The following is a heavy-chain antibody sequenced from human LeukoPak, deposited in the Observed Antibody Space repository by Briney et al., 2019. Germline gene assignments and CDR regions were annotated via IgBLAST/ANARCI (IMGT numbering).Heavy chain of an antibody. V-gene: IGHV4-59*01. Sequence: PSETPSLTCTVSGGSITSYYWNWIRQPPGKGLEWIGYIYYSGSTNYNPSLKSRVTLSVDTSKNQFSLNLTSVTAADTAVYYCARDDSSGWYGAGYFDYWGQGTLVTVSS. CDR1: GGSITSYY. CDR2: IYYSGST. D-gene: IGHD6-19*01. CDR3: ARDDSSGWYGAGYFDY. J-gene: IGHJ4*02.